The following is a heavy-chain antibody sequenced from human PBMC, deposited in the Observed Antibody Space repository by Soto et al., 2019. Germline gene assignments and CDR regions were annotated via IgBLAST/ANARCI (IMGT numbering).Heavy chain of an antibody. Sequence: PGESLKISCKASGYSFTSYWISWVRQMPGKGLEWMGLIYPSNSNTKYSPSFQGQVTISADTSISTAYLQWSSLKAADSAMYYCVRARGYSYGIFDYWGQGTLVTVSS. CDR3: VRARGYSYGIFDY. D-gene: IGHD5-18*01. CDR2: IYPSNSNT. J-gene: IGHJ4*02. CDR1: GYSFTSYW. V-gene: IGHV5-51*01.